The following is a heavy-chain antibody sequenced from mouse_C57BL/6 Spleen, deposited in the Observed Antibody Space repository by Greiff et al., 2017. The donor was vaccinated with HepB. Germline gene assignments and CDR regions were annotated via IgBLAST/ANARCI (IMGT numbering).Heavy chain of an antibody. J-gene: IGHJ4*01. CDR2: IYPRDGST. D-gene: IGHD1-1*01. V-gene: IGHV1-85*01. CDR3: ARYYYGSSLYAMDY. CDR1: GYTFTSYD. Sequence: QVQLQQSGPELVKPGASVKLSCKASGYTFTSYDINWVKQSPGQGLEWIGWIYPRDGSTKYNEKFKGKATLTVDTSSSTAYMELHSLTSEDSAVYFCARYYYGSSLYAMDYWGQGTSVTVSS.